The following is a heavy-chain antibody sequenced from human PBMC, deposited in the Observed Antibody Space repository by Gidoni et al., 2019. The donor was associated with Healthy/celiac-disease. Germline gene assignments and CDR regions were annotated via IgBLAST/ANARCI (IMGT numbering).Heavy chain of an antibody. CDR1: GGSFSGYY. CDR3: ASKDGETTGRGGVFEY. Sequence: QVQLQQWGAGLLKPSETLSLTCAVYGGSFSGYYWSWIRQPPGKGLEWIGEINHSGITNYTPSLKTRVTISVDTSKNQFSLKLSSVTAADTAVYYCASKDGETTGRGGVFEYWGQGTLVTVSS. J-gene: IGHJ4*02. V-gene: IGHV4-34*01. CDR2: INHSGIT. D-gene: IGHD4-17*01.